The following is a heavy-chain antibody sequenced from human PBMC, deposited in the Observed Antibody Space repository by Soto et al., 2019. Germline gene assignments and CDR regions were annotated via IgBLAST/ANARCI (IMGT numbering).Heavy chain of an antibody. CDR3: ASHSAALVLPLYYYYYGMDV. CDR2: IYYSGST. Sequence: KTSETLSLTCAVSGGSISSSSYYWGWMRQPPGKGLEWIGSIYYSGSTYYNPFLKSRVTISVDTSKNQFSLKLSSVTAADTAVYYCASHSAALVLPLYYYYYGMDVWGQGTTVTVSS. J-gene: IGHJ6*02. V-gene: IGHV4-39*01. D-gene: IGHD6-13*01. CDR1: GGSISSSSYY.